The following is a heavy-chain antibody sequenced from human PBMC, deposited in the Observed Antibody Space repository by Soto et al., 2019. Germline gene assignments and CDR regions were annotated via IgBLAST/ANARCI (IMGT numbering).Heavy chain of an antibody. D-gene: IGHD3-16*01. V-gene: IGHV4-4*02. CDR2: IYHSGST. CDR1: GASISSGNW. Sequence: VQLQESGPGLVKPSGTLSLTCAVSGASISSGNWWSWVRQSPGKGLEWIGEIYHSGSTNHNPSLKGRVIISLDKSRNQFSLKLSSVTAADTAVYFCASHRGNTFGPYDDWGQGTQVTVSS. CDR3: ASHRGNTFGPYDD. J-gene: IGHJ4*01.